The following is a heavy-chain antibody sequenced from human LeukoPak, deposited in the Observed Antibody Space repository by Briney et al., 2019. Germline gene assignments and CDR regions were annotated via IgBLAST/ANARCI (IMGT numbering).Heavy chain of an antibody. CDR3: AKPLYYYGSGSFTFDY. Sequence: GGSLRLSCAASGFTLSSYAMSWVRQAPGKGLEWVSAISGSGGGTYYADSVKGRFTISRDNSKNTLYLQMNSLRAEDTAVYYCAKPLYYYGSGSFTFDYWGQGTLVTVSS. D-gene: IGHD3-10*01. CDR2: ISGSGGGT. V-gene: IGHV3-23*01. J-gene: IGHJ4*02. CDR1: GFTLSSYA.